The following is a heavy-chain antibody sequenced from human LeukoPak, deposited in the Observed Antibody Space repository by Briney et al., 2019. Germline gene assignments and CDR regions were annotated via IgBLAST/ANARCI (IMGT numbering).Heavy chain of an antibody. CDR2: ISGGGGST. CDR1: GFTFSSYA. V-gene: IGHV3-23*01. Sequence: GGSLRLSCAASGFTFSSYAMTWVRQAPGKRLEWVSTISGGGGSTYYADSVKGRFTISRDNSKNTLYLQVNSLRAEDTAVYYCAKGGKWDVTPFDYWGQGTLVTVSS. J-gene: IGHJ4*02. CDR3: AKGGKWDVTPFDY. D-gene: IGHD1-26*01.